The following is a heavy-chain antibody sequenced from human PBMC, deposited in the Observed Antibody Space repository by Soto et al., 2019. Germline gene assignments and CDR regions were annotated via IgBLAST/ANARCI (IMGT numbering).Heavy chain of an antibody. J-gene: IGHJ3*02. CDR1: GYTFTGYY. Sequence: ASVKVFCKASGYTFTGYYMHWVRQAPGQGLEWMGWINPNSGGTNYAQKFQGRVTMTRDTSISTAYMELSRLRSDDTAVYYCASSNPYYYDSSGYYYDALAFDIWGQGTMVTVSS. D-gene: IGHD3-22*01. V-gene: IGHV1-2*02. CDR3: ASSNPYYYDSSGYYYDALAFDI. CDR2: INPNSGGT.